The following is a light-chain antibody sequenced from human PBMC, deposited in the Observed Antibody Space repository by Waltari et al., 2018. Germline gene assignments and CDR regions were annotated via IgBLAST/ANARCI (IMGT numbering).Light chain of an antibody. CDR1: QSVLYSSNNKNY. CDR2: WAS. J-gene: IGKJ2*01. V-gene: IGKV4-1*01. CDR3: QEYYGTPPDT. Sequence: DIVMTQSPDSLAVSLGERATINCKSSQSVLYSSNNKNYLAWYQQKPGQPPKLLLYWASTRESWVPDRFSGSGSGTDFTLTISSLQAEDVAVYYCQEYYGTPPDTFGQGTKLEIK.